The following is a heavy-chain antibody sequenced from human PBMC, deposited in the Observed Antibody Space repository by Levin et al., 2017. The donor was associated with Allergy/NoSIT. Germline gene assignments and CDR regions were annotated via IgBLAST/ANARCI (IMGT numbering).Heavy chain of an antibody. CDR2: IKQDGSEK. D-gene: IGHD4-11*01. Sequence: GESLKISCAASGFTFSTYWMSWVRQALGKGLEWVANIKQDGSEKYYVDSVKGRFTFSRDNAKNSLYLQMNSLRAEDTAVYYCARLHDYSDFDYWGQGTLVTVSS. CDR1: GFTFSTYW. CDR3: ARLHDYSDFDY. J-gene: IGHJ4*02. V-gene: IGHV3-7*01.